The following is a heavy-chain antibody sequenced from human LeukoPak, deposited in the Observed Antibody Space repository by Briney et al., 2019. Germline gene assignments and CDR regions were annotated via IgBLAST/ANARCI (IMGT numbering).Heavy chain of an antibody. J-gene: IGHJ4*02. CDR2: IYYSGST. V-gene: IGHV4-59*01. Sequence: PSETLSLTCTVSGGSISSYYWSWIRQPPGKGLEWIGNIYYSGSTNYNPSLKSRVTISVDTSKNQFSLKLSSVTAADTAVYYCARVTRGGYDGYFDYWGQGTLVTVSS. D-gene: IGHD5-12*01. CDR3: ARVTRGGYDGYFDY. CDR1: GGSISSYY.